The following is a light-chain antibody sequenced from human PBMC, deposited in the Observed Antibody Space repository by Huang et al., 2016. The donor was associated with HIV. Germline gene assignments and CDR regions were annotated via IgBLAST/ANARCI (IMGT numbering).Light chain of an antibody. CDR3: HQYYSSPQT. V-gene: IGKV4-1*01. CDR2: WAS. CDR1: QSVFHSSNNKNY. Sequence: DIVVTQSPGSLALSLGERAAFNCTSSQSVFHSSNNKNYLSWYQLKPGQSPQLLIYWASTREFGVPDRFRGTGSGTDFTLTITSLQAEDVAVYYCHQYYSSPQTFGQGTKVEVK. J-gene: IGKJ1*01.